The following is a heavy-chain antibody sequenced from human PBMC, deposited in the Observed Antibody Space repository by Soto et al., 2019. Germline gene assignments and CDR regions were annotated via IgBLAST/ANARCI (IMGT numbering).Heavy chain of an antibody. CDR1: GYTFTVYY. CDR2: INPKSGGT. CDR3: ARDLAKGGGSAGFDY. V-gene: IGHV1-2*02. Sequence: QVQLVQSGAEVKKPGASVNVSCKASGYTFTVYYMHWVRQAPGQGLAWMGWINPKSGGTMYPQKFQGRVAMTWDTSLSTAYMALTRLRSDDTAVYYCARDLAKGGGSAGFDYWGQGTLVTVSS. D-gene: IGHD1-26*01. J-gene: IGHJ4*02.